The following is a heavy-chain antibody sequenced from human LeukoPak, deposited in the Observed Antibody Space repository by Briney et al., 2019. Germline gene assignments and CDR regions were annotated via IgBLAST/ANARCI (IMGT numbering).Heavy chain of an antibody. V-gene: IGHV3-53*01. Sequence: PGGSLRLSCAASGFTVRYNSMTWVRQAPGKGMEWVSTIYADGTTYYADSMKGRFTISRDNSKNTLDLQMTSLRAEDTAVYYCARAQLASGTDYWGQGTLVTVSS. CDR3: ARAQLASGTDY. CDR1: GFTVRYNS. D-gene: IGHD3-3*02. CDR2: IYADGTT. J-gene: IGHJ4*02.